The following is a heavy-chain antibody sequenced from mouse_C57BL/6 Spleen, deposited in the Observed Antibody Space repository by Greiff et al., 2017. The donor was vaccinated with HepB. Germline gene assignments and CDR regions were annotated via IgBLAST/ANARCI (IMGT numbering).Heavy chain of an antibody. D-gene: IGHD1-1*01. Sequence: VQLQQSGAELVRPGTSVKVSCKASGYAFTNYLIEWVKQRPGQGLEWIGVINPGSGGTNYNEKFKGKATLTADKSSSTAYMQLSSLTSEDSAVYFCARSLYYYGSSYSHFDYWGQGTTLTVSS. CDR2: INPGSGGT. V-gene: IGHV1-54*01. J-gene: IGHJ2*01. CDR3: ARSLYYYGSSYSHFDY. CDR1: GYAFTNYL.